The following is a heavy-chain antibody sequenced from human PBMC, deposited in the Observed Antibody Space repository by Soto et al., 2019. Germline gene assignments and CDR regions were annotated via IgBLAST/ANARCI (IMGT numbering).Heavy chain of an antibody. CDR1: GGSISTDNW. J-gene: IGHJ4*02. Sequence: QVQLMESGPGLVKPSGTLSLTCAVSGGSISTDNWWSWGRQPPGKGLEWVGEIYHSGNTNYNPSLKSRLTISIEKSKVQFSLDVTFVTAADTAVYYCARGGRWLFDYWGQGALVTVSS. CDR2: IYHSGNT. V-gene: IGHV4-4*02. D-gene: IGHD5-12*01. CDR3: ARGGRWLFDY.